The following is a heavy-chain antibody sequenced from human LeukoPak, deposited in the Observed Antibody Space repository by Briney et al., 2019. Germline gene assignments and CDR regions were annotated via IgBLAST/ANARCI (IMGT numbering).Heavy chain of an antibody. CDR1: GASISSYY. CDR3: ARASAIRYFDWLPFDY. D-gene: IGHD3-9*01. V-gene: IGHV4-34*01. J-gene: IGHJ4*02. CDR2: INHSGST. Sequence: SETLSLTCTVSGASISSYYWSWIRQPPGKGLEWIGEINHSGSTNYNPSLKSRVTISVDTSKNQFSLKLSSVTAADTAVYYCARASAIRYFDWLPFDYWGQGTLVTVSS.